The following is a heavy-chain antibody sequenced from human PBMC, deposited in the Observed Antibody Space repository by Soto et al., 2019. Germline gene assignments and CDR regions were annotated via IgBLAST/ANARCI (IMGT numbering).Heavy chain of an antibody. CDR3: AREEPWESFRPRAFDY. Sequence: SETLSLTCTVSGGSFSSSPYYWGWIRQPPGKGLEWIGSIYYSGSTYYNPSLKSRVTISVDTSKNQFSLKLSSVTAADTAVYYCAREEPWESFRPRAFDYWGQGTLVTVSS. CDR1: GGSFSSSPYY. D-gene: IGHD3-16*02. V-gene: IGHV4-39*02. CDR2: IYYSGST. J-gene: IGHJ4*02.